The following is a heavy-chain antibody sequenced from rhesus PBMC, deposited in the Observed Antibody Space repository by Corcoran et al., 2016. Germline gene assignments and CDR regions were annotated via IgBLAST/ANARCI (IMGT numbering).Heavy chain of an antibody. J-gene: IGHJ6*01. CDR1: GFTFSDYY. Sequence: EVQLVESGGDLAKPGGSLRLSCAASGFTFSDYYMAWFRQAPGKGLEWFLRFSNVGGNTWYADSVKGRFTISRENAKNTLYLQMNSLRAEDTAVYYCARDHSSGWSGYGLDSWGQGVVVTVSS. CDR2: FSNVGGNT. D-gene: IGHD6S26*01. CDR3: ARDHSSGWSGYGLDS. V-gene: IGHV3-178*01.